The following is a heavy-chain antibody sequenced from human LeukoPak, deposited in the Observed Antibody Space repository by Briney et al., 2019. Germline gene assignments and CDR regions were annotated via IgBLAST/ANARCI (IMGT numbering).Heavy chain of an antibody. CDR3: AKDPLIAAWQTYFDY. CDR2: IWYDGSNN. J-gene: IGHJ4*02. V-gene: IGHV3-33*06. Sequence: GGSLRLSCAASGFTFSSYGMHWVRQAPGKGLEWVAVIWYDGSNNYYADSVKGRFTISRDNSKNTLYLQMNSLRAEDTAVYYCAKDPLIAAWQTYFDYWGQGTLVTVSS. CDR1: GFTFSSYG. D-gene: IGHD6-13*01.